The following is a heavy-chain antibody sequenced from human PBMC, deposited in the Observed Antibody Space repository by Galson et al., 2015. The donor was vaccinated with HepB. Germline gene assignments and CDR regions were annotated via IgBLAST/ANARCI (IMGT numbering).Heavy chain of an antibody. CDR1: GYTFGSYA. J-gene: IGHJ4*02. Sequence: SLRLSCAASGYTFGSYAMSWVRQAPGKGLEWVSGISNSGRSTYYVESVRGRFTISRDNSQNTLSLQMNSLRAEDTAVYYCAKHISAYQLLSKSAFDYWGQGVLVTVSS. D-gene: IGHD2-15*01. V-gene: IGHV3-23*01. CDR2: ISNSGRST. CDR3: AKHISAYQLLSKSAFDY.